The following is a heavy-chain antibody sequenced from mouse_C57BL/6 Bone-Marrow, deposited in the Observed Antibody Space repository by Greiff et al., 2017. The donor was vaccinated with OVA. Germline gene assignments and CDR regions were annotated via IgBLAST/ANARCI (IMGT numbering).Heavy chain of an antibody. CDR3: ARVRRGAMDY. V-gene: IGHV1-69*01. CDR2: IDPSASST. J-gene: IGHJ4*01. Sequence: QVQLQQPGAELVMPGASVKLSCKASGYTFTSYWMHWVKQRPGQGLEWIGEIDPSASSTNYNQKFKGKSTLTVDKSSSTAYMQLSSLTSEDSAVYYCARVRRGAMDYWGQGTSVTVSS. CDR1: GYTFTSYW.